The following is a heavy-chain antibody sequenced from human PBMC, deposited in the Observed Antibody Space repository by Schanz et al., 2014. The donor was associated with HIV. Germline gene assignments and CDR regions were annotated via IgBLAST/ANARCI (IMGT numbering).Heavy chain of an antibody. J-gene: IGHJ6*02. CDR2: ISYDGTNK. CDR1: GFSFDNFG. Sequence: QVQLVESGGGVVQPGRSLRLSCAASGFSFDNFGMHWVRQAPGKGLEWVAVISYDGTNKKYEDSVKGRLTISRDNSKNTLYLQAKSLRPEDTAVYYCAKDRNQYDSRYIGKGNYYYYYGMDVWGQGTTVTVSS. CDR3: AKDRNQYDSRYIGKGNYYYYYGMDV. V-gene: IGHV3-30*18. D-gene: IGHD3-22*01.